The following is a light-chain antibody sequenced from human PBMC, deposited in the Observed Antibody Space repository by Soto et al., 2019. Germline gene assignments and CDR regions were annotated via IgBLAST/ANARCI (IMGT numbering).Light chain of an antibody. J-gene: IGLJ1*01. Sequence: QSVLTQPASVSGSPGQSITISCTGTSSGVGGYNYVSWYQQHPGKAPKLMSYAVSDRPSGVSDRFSGSKSGNTASLPISGLQAEDEAEYYCSSFSRSSTHYVFGTGTKLTVL. CDR3: SSFSRSSTHYV. CDR2: AVS. CDR1: SSGVGGYNY. V-gene: IGLV2-14*03.